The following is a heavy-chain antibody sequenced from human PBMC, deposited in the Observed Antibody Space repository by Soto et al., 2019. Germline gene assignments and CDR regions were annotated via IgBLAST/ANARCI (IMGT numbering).Heavy chain of an antibody. V-gene: IGHV3-23*01. Sequence: EVQLLESGGGLVQPGGSLRLSCAASGFTFSSYAMSWVRQAPGKGLEWVSAISGSGGSTYYADSVKGRFTISRDNYKNTLYLKMNSLRADDTAVYYCILVVADQGGAFDIWGQGTMVTVSS. D-gene: IGHD2-15*01. CDR3: ILVVADQGGAFDI. J-gene: IGHJ3*02. CDR1: GFTFSSYA. CDR2: ISGSGGST.